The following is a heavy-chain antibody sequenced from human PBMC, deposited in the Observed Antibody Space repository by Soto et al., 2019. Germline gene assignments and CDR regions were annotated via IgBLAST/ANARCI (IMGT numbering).Heavy chain of an antibody. D-gene: IGHD6-13*01. J-gene: IGHJ5*02. V-gene: IGHV4-34*01. CDR1: GGSFSGYY. CDR2: INHSGST. Sequence: SETLSLTCAVYGGSFSGYYWSWIRQPPGKGLEWIGEINHSGSTNYNPSLKSRVTISVDTSKNQFSLKLSSVTAADTAVYYCARRAWRKPVTGGGSSHPWGQGTLVTVSS. CDR3: ARRAWRKPVTGGGSSHP.